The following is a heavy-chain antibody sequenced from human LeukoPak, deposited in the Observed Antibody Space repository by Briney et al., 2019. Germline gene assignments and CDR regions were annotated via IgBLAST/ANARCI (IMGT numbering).Heavy chain of an antibody. D-gene: IGHD3-3*01. CDR2: ISGSGGST. CDR3: AKQVFTIFGVVINTYYYGMDV. Sequence: PGGSLRLSCAASGFTFSSYAMSWVRQAPGKGLEWVSAISGSGGSTYYADSVKGRFTISRDNSKNTLYLQMNSLRAEDTAVYYCAKQVFTIFGVVINTYYYGMDVWGQGTTVTVSS. V-gene: IGHV3-23*01. J-gene: IGHJ6*02. CDR1: GFTFSSYA.